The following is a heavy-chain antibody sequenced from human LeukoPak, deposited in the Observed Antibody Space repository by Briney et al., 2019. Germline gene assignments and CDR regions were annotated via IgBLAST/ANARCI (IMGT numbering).Heavy chain of an antibody. Sequence: PGGSLRLSCAASGFTFSSYIMNRVRQAPGKGLEWVSYISSDSSNIFYADSFKGRFTISRDNAQNSLYLQMNSLRAEDTALYYCANLGSWYGDSGGYFDYWGQGTLVTVSS. V-gene: IGHV3-21*04. CDR3: ANLGSWYGDSGGYFDY. CDR2: ISSDSSNI. D-gene: IGHD4-17*01. J-gene: IGHJ4*02. CDR1: GFTFSSYI.